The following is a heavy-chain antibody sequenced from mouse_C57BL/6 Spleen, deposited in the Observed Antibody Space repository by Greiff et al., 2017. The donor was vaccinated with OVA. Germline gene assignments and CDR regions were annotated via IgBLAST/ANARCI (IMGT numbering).Heavy chain of an antibody. CDR2: INPYNGGT. D-gene: IGHD2-1*01. Sequence: EVQLQQSGPVLVKPGASVKMSCKASGYTFTDYYMNWVKQSHGKSLEWIGVINPYNGGTSYNQKFKGKATLTVDKSSSTAYMELNSLTSEDSAVYYCAREGYGNLDYWGQGTTLTVSS. CDR1: GYTFTDYY. CDR3: AREGYGNLDY. J-gene: IGHJ2*01. V-gene: IGHV1-19*01.